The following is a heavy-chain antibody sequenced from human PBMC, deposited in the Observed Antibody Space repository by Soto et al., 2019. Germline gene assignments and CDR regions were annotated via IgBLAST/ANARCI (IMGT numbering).Heavy chain of an antibody. D-gene: IGHD2-15*01. J-gene: IGHJ6*02. CDR3: ARVPMFICLLYYHHCCMDV. CDR1: ELTFSSYG. Sequence: PGGSLRLSCAASELTFSSYGMPWVRQAPGKGLEWLAVIWYDGSNKYYADSVKGRSTISRANSKNAPYLQMNSLRAEDTAVYYVARVPMFICLLYYHHCCMDVWGQGTMVTVSS. V-gene: IGHV3-33*01. CDR2: IWYDGSNK.